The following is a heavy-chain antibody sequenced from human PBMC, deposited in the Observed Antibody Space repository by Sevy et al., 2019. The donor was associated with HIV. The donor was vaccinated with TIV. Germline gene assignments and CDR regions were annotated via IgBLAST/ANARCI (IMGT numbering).Heavy chain of an antibody. CDR1: GFSLNNYW. D-gene: IGHD6-13*01. CDR3: VRAIAAAGSF. CDR2: IKHDGSVK. J-gene: IGHJ4*02. V-gene: IGHV3-7*01. Sequence: GGSLRLTCAASGFSLNNYWMNWVRQAPGKGLEWVANIKHDGSVKYYVDSVKGRFTISRDNARNLQYLQMNSLRVEDTALYYCVRAIAAAGSFWVQGTLVTVSS.